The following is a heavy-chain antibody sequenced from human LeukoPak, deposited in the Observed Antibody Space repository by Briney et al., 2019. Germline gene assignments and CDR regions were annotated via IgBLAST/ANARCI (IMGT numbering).Heavy chain of an antibody. D-gene: IGHD6-6*01. J-gene: IGHJ4*02. V-gene: IGHV3-48*03. CDR3: ARVKQLVRFFDY. CDR2: ISSSGSTI. CDR1: GFTLDDFA. Sequence: GRSLRLSCTVSGFTLDDFALNWVRQAPGKGLEWVSYISSSGSTIYYADSVKGRFTISRDNAKNSLYLQMNSLRAEDTAVYYCARVKQLVRFFDYWGQGTLVTVSS.